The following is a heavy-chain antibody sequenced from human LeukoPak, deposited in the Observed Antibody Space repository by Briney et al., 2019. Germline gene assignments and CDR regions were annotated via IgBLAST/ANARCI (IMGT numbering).Heavy chain of an antibody. Sequence: SETLSLTCTVSGYSISSVDYWGWIPQPPGKVLEWIGSIYHSGSTYYNPSLKSRVTISVDTSKNQFSLKLSSVTAADTAVYYCANSLLWFGEFSSYWGQGTLVTVSS. CDR2: IYHSGST. CDR1: GYSISSVDY. D-gene: IGHD3-10*01. J-gene: IGHJ4*02. V-gene: IGHV4-38-2*02. CDR3: ANSLLWFGEFSSY.